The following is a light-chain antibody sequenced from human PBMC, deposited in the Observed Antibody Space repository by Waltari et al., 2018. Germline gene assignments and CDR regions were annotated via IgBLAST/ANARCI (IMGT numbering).Light chain of an antibody. Sequence: QSALTQPPSASGPPGQSVTISCTGTNSDLDNFQYVSWYQQHPGKAPRLIIYDFTKRPSEVPNRFSGSKSGNMASLTVSYLQADDEADYFCCSFSGGNDLLFGGGTKLTVL. J-gene: IGLJ2*01. CDR1: NSDLDNFQY. CDR3: CSFSGGNDLL. V-gene: IGLV2-8*01. CDR2: DFT.